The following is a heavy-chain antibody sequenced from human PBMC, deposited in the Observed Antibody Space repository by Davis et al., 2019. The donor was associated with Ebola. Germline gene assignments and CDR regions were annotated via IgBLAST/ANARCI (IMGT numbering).Heavy chain of an antibody. J-gene: IGHJ5*02. CDR1: GYTFTSYD. Sequence: ASVKVSCKASGYTFTSYDINWVRQATGQGLEWMGWMNPNSGNTGYAQMFQGRVTMTRNTSITTAYMELSNLRSEDTAVYYCTRRETSSGWFDPWGQGTPVTVSS. CDR3: TRRETSSGWFDP. V-gene: IGHV1-8*01. D-gene: IGHD6-25*01. CDR2: MNPNSGNT.